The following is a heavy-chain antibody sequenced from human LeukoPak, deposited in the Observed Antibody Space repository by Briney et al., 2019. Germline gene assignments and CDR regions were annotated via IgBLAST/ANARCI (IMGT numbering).Heavy chain of an antibody. D-gene: IGHD1-26*01. CDR2: ISYDGSNK. J-gene: IGHJ4*02. V-gene: IGHV3-30*18. CDR1: GFTFSSYG. Sequence: GGSLRLSCVASGFTFSSYGMHWVRQAPGKGLEWVAVISYDGSNKYYADSVKGRFTISRDNSKNTLYLQMNSLRAEDTAVYYCAKGFLGPRSWDFDYWGQGTLVTVSS. CDR3: AKGFLGPRSWDFDY.